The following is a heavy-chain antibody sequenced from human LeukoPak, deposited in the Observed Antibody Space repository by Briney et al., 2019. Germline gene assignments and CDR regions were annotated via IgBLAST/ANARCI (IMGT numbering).Heavy chain of an antibody. CDR1: GDTFSSYA. V-gene: IGHV1-69*05. CDR2: IIPIYGTP. CDR3: ARDHWGIVENGYDYFYYDMDV. Sequence: ASVKVSCKVSGDTFSSYAFSWLRQAPGQGLEGMGGIIPIYGTPNYAQKFQGRVTITTDESTSTAYMELSSLRSEDTAVYYCARDHWGIVENGYDYFYYDMDVWGKGTTVTVSS. D-gene: IGHD7-27*01. J-gene: IGHJ6*03.